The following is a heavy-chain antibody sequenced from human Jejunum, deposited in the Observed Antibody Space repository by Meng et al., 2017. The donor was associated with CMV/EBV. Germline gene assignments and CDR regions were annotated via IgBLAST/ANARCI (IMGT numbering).Heavy chain of an antibody. CDR2: ISSDSNFI. J-gene: IGHJ4*02. CDR3: AKNYDFPD. V-gene: IGHV3-21*04. Sequence: EGQLVGAGGGLVKPGGSLGLSCAASGFTFSSYSMNWVRQAPGEGLEWAASISSDSNFIYYADSVKGRFTISRDNSKNTLDLQMNSLRADDTAVYYCAKNYDFPDWGQGTLVTVSS. D-gene: IGHD3-3*01. CDR1: GFTFSSYS.